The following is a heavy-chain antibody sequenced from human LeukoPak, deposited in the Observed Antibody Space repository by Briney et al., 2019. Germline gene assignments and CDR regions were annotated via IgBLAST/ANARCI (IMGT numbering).Heavy chain of an antibody. D-gene: IGHD2-2*01. CDR1: GFTVTTNY. Sequence: PGGSLRLSCAASGFTVTTNYMSWVRQAPGKGLEWVSVTYSGGSTYYSDSVKGRFTISRDNSKNTLSLQMNSLRAEDTAVYYCARASRYCSTTSCYYYYYGMDVWGQGTTVAVSS. CDR2: TYSGGST. V-gene: IGHV3-53*01. J-gene: IGHJ6*02. CDR3: ARASRYCSTTSCYYYYYGMDV.